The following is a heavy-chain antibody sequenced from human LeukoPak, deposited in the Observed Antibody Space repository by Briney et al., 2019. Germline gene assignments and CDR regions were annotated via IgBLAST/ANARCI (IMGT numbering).Heavy chain of an antibody. D-gene: IGHD3-22*01. CDR1: GFPFGIYA. Sequence: PGGSLRLSCTASGFPFGIYAVTWVRQAPWKGLEWVGLVRSKAYGGTTEYAASVKGRFTISRDDSKNTLHLQMNSLKTEDTAVYYCTTEYNFNYYDSSGYYYWGQGTLVTVSS. CDR3: TTEYNFNYYDSSGYYY. J-gene: IGHJ4*02. CDR2: VRSKAYGGTT. V-gene: IGHV3-49*04.